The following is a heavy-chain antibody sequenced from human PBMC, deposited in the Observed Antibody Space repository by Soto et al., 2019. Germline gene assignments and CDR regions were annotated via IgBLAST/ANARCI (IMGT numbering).Heavy chain of an antibody. CDR2: IKSKNDGGTT. Sequence: GGSLRLSCVVSDFPFSNAWINLVRQAQGKGLEWVGRIKSKNDGGTTDYIAPVKGRFTFSRDDTKNTVYLQMDSLRAEDTALYYCATHNYYTFEYWGQGALVTVSS. J-gene: IGHJ4*02. CDR3: ATHNYYTFEY. CDR1: DFPFSNAW. D-gene: IGHD3-22*01. V-gene: IGHV3-15*07.